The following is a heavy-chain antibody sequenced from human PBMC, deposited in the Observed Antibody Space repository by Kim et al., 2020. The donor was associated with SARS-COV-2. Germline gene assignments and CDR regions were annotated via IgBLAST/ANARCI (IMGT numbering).Heavy chain of an antibody. D-gene: IGHD1-26*01. CDR1: GGSVNSGSYY. CDR3: ARVNWETVLTSSYFDS. J-gene: IGHJ4*01. V-gene: IGHV4-61*01. CDR2: IYYSGTT. Sequence: SETLSLTCTVSGGSVNSGSYYWSWIRQPPGKGLEWIGYIYYSGTTNSNPSLKSRVTMSVDTSKNQFSLRLWFLTAADTALYFGARVNWETVLTSSYFDS.